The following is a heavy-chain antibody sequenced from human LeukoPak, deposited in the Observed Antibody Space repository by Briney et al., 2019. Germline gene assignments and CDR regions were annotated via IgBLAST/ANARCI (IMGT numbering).Heavy chain of an antibody. V-gene: IGHV3-21*01. Sequence: PGGSLRLSCAASGFTFSSYSMNWVRQAPGKGLEWVSSISSSSSYIYYADSVKGRFTISRDNAKNSLYLQMNSLRAEDTAVYYCARDFGGGSYELGYGGQGTLVTVSS. CDR2: ISSSSSYI. J-gene: IGHJ4*02. D-gene: IGHD1-26*01. CDR1: GFTFSSYS. CDR3: ARDFGGGSYELGY.